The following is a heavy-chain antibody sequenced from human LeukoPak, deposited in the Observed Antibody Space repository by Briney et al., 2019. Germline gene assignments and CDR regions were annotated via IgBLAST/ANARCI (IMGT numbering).Heavy chain of an antibody. D-gene: IGHD2-15*01. J-gene: IGHJ4*02. V-gene: IGHV3-74*01. CDR2: INSVGSGT. Sequence: PGGSLSLSCEASGFTFSKDTNRWVRQAPGKWLAGVSRINSVGSGTHYTDVVKGRFTISKDNAKNTLYLQINGLRAEDTAVYYCARESLKVDPLIDYWGQGTLVTVSS. CDR1: GFTFSKDT. CDR3: ARESLKVDPLIDY.